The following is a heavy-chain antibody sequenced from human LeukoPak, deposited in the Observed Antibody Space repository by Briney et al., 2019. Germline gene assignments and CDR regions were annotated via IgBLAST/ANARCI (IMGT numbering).Heavy chain of an antibody. CDR2: ISYDGSNK. Sequence: PGGSLRLSCAASGFTFSSYGMHWVRQAPGKGLEWVAVISYDGSNKYYADSVKGRFTISRDNSKNTLYLQMNSLRAEDTAVYYCAKVAGDYGDSYYFDYWGQGTLVTVSS. CDR1: GFTFSSYG. D-gene: IGHD4-17*01. J-gene: IGHJ4*02. V-gene: IGHV3-30*18. CDR3: AKVAGDYGDSYYFDY.